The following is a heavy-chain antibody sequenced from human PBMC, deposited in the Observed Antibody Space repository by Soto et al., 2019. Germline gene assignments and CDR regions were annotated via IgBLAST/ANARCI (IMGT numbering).Heavy chain of an antibody. V-gene: IGHV4-34*01. D-gene: IGHD3-10*02. CDR3: ATCSQAEVGFIDY. Sequence: SETLSLTCAVYGGSFSGYYWSWIRQPPGKGLEWIGEINHSGSTNYNPSLKSRVTISVDTSKNQFSLKLSSVTAADTAVYYCATCSQAEVGFIDYWGQGTLVTVSS. J-gene: IGHJ4*02. CDR2: INHSGST. CDR1: GGSFSGYY.